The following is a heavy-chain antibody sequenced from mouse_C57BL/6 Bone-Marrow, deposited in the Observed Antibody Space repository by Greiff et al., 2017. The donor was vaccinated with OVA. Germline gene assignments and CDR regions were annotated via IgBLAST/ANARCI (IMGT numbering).Heavy chain of an antibody. J-gene: IGHJ1*03. CDR2: YPGSGNTY. V-gene: IGHV1-83*01. D-gene: IGHD1-1*01. Sequence: VQLQQSGPELVKPGASVKMSCKASGYTFTDYYMHWVKQKPGKGLEWIGEIYPGSGNTYYNEKFKGKATLTADTSSSTAYMQLSSLTSEDSAVYFCARRDYYGSRRGYWYFDVWGTGTTVTVSS. CDR1: YTFTDYYM. CDR3: RRDYYGSRRGYWYFDV.